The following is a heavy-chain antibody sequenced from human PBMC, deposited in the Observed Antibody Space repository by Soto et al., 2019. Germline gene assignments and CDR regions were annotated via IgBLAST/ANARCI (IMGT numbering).Heavy chain of an antibody. CDR1: GGTFSGHA. CDR3: ARERAILVPGTGDFDH. CDR2: IIPVLGTT. J-gene: IGHJ4*02. D-gene: IGHD6-19*01. Sequence: QVQLVQSGAEVKKPGSSVKVSCKASGGTFSGHAISWVRQAPGQGLEWMGGIIPVLGTTNYAQKFQGRVTISADESTSTAYMDLSSLRSDDTAVYYCARERAILVPGTGDFDHWGQGTLVTVSS. V-gene: IGHV1-69*01.